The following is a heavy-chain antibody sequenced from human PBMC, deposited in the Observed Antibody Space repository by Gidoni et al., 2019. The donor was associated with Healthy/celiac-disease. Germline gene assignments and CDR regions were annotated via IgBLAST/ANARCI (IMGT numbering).Heavy chain of an antibody. V-gene: IGHV3-23*04. D-gene: IGHD3-22*01. CDR2: ISGSGGST. J-gene: IGHJ3*02. CDR1: GLPFSSYA. CDR3: AKDLGRGYDAFDI. Sequence: EVQLVESGGGWVQPGGSLRLSCADSGLPFSSYAMSWVRQAPGKGLGWVSAISGSGGSTYYADSVKGRFTISRDNSKNTLYLQMNSLRAEDTAVYYCAKDLGRGYDAFDIWGQGTMVTVSS.